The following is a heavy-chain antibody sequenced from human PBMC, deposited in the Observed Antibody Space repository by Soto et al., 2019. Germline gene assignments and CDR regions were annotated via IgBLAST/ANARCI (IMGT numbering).Heavy chain of an antibody. V-gene: IGHV4-34*01. CDR2: INHSGST. Sequence: KPSETLSLTCAVYGGSFSGYYWSWIRQPPGKGLEWIGEINHSGSTNYNLSLKSRVTISVDTSKNQFSLKLSSVTAADTAVYYCARTGHSSGSQGAFDIWGQGTMVTVSS. CDR1: GGSFSGYY. D-gene: IGHD3-22*01. J-gene: IGHJ3*02. CDR3: ARTGHSSGSQGAFDI.